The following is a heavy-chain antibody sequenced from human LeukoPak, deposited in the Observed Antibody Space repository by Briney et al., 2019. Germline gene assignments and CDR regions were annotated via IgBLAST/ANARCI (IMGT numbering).Heavy chain of an antibody. V-gene: IGHV3-48*01. J-gene: IGHJ5*01. CDR1: GFTFSNYP. Sequence: GGSLRLSCSASGFTFSNYPMNWVRQAPGKGLEWLAYITRSSTALYYADSLEGRFTISRDDASNSLYLQMNGLKAGDTAIYYCARTIRVSGGLPIDSWGQGTLVIVSS. CDR2: ITRSSTAL. CDR3: ARTIRVSGGLPIDS. D-gene: IGHD2-15*01.